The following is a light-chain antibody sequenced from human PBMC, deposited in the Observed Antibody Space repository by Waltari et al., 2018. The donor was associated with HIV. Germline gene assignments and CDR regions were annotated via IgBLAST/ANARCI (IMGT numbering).Light chain of an antibody. J-gene: IGLJ2*01. CDR1: SSAVAGYNY. CDR2: EVN. Sequence: QSPLPQPPSASGSLGQPVTISCTGISSAVAGYNYVSWYQKYPGEAPKLIIYEVNKRPSGVPDRFSGSKSGTSASLTVSGLQCEDEAQYYCSAYAGSNNLVLFGGGTKLTVL. V-gene: IGLV2-8*01. CDR3: SAYAGSNNLVL.